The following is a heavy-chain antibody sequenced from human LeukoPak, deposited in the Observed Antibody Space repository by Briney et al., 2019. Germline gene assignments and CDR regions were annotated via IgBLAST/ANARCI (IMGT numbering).Heavy chain of an antibody. CDR3: ARVPFLEWFLGLDP. J-gene: IGHJ5*02. CDR1: GGSISSSSYY. CDR2: IYYSGST. V-gene: IGHV4-39*01. D-gene: IGHD3-3*02. Sequence: SETLSLTCTVSGGSISSSSYYWGWIRQPPGKGLEWIGSIYYSGSTYYNPSLKSRVTISVDTSKNQFSLKLSSETAADTAVYYCARVPFLEWFLGLDPWGQGTLVTVSS.